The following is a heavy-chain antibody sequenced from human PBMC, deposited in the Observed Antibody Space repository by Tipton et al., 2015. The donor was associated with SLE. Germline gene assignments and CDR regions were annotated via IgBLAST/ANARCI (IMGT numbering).Heavy chain of an antibody. V-gene: IGHV4-34*01. Sequence: TLSLTCAVYGGSFSGYSWSWIRQPPGKGLEWIGQTNPSGNTNYNPSLKSRVTISVDTSANQFSLKVTSVIAADSAMYYCAKYRGGTMLDVWGKGTTVTVSS. CDR2: TNPSGNT. J-gene: IGHJ6*04. CDR1: GGSFSGYS. D-gene: IGHD2-15*01. CDR3: AKYRGGTMLDV.